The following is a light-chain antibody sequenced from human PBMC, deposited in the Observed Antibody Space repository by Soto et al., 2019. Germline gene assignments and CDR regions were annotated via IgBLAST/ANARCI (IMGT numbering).Light chain of an antibody. CDR3: ATWDDSLGGPV. CDR2: RDN. V-gene: IGLV1-47*01. CDR1: SSNIGRNY. J-gene: IGLJ2*01. Sequence: QSVLTQTPSVSGTPGQRVNISCSGSSSNIGRNYVYWYHQFPGTAPKLLIYRDNERPSGVPDRFSGSKSGTSASLAISGLRSGDEDDDHCATWDDSLGGPVFGGGTKLTVL.